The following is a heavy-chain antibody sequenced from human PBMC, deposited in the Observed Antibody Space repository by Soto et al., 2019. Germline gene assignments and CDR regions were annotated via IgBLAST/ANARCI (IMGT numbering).Heavy chain of an antibody. CDR1: GFTFSDYY. Sequence: QVQLVESGGGLVKPGGSLRLSCAASGFTFSDYYMSWIRQAPGKGLEWISYINSSSSYTNYADSVKGRFTISRDNAKNSLYLQMNSLRAEDPAVYYCARIIAAAGGRRYFDLWGRGSLVTVSS. CDR3: ARIIAAAGGRRYFDL. J-gene: IGHJ2*01. D-gene: IGHD6-13*01. V-gene: IGHV3-11*05. CDR2: INSSSSYT.